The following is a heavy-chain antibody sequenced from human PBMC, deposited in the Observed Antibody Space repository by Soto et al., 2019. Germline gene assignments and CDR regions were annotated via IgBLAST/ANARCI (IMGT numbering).Heavy chain of an antibody. V-gene: IGHV3-15*01. D-gene: IGHD3-22*01. CDR1: GFTFSSAW. CDR3: AGDLPYHYYDGGGHYSFDF. J-gene: IGHJ4*02. CDR2: IQSKPDGETT. Sequence: DVQLVESGGGLVKPGGSLGLSCAASGFTFSSAWMSWVRQAPGKGLEWVGRIQSKPDGETTDYAAPVKGRCTISRDDSKNTLYLQMNSLKTEDTAVYYCAGDLPYHYYDGGGHYSFDFWGQGTLVTVSS.